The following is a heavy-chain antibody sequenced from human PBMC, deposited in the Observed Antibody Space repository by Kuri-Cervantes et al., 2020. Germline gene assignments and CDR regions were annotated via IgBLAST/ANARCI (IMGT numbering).Heavy chain of an antibody. Sequence: AGSLRLSCAASGFTVSSNYMSWVRQAPGKGLEWVSVIYSGGSTYYADSVKGRFTISRDNSKNTLYLQMNSLRAEDTAVYYCARDYYDSSGHSYWGQGTLVTVSS. V-gene: IGHV3-66*02. CDR3: ARDYYDSSGHSY. CDR1: GFTVSSNY. CDR2: IYSGGST. J-gene: IGHJ4*02. D-gene: IGHD3-22*01.